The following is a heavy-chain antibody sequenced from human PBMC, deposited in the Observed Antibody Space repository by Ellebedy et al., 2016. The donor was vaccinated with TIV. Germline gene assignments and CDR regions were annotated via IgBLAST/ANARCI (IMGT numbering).Heavy chain of an antibody. J-gene: IGHJ4*01. CDR2: IWHDGSNK. CDR3: ARAHRTKPPF. Sequence: PGGSLRLSCAASGFIFRNYGMHWVRQAPGKGLNWVATIWHDGSNKLYVGSVRGRFTISRDNSKNTLYLEMNSLRVEDTAVYYCARAHRTKPPFWGQGTQVTVSS. CDR1: GFIFRNYG. D-gene: IGHD2-8*01. V-gene: IGHV3-33*01.